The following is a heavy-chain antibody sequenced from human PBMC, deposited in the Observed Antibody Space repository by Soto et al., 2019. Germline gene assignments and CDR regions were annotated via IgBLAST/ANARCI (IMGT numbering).Heavy chain of an antibody. CDR2: TYYKSKWNN. D-gene: IGHD3-10*01. J-gene: IGHJ6*02. Sequence: SQTLSLTCLIPGDSVSSNSAGWNWIRQSPSRGLEWLGRTYYKSKWNNDYALSVKSRITINPDTSKNQFSLHLYSVTPEDTAVYYCTGITWFRGMDVWGQGTPVTVSS. CDR1: GDSVSSNSAG. CDR3: TGITWFRGMDV. V-gene: IGHV6-1*01.